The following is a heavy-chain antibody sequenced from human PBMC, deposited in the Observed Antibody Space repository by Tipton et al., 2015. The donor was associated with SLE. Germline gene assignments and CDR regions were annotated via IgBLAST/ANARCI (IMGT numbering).Heavy chain of an antibody. Sequence: SLRLSCAASGYTFPTYAMHWVRQAPGKGLEWVAVISYDESIKYYADSVKGRFTISRDESKNTMYLQMNSLRAEDTAVYYCASHSPYNFWSGYFGYWGQGTLVTVSS. D-gene: IGHD3-3*01. CDR1: GYTFPTYA. V-gene: IGHV3-30*04. CDR2: ISYDESIK. J-gene: IGHJ4*02. CDR3: ASHSPYNFWSGYFGY.